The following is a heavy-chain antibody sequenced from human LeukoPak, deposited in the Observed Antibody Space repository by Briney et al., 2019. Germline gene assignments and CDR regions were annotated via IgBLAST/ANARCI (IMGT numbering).Heavy chain of an antibody. CDR2: IYYSGST. D-gene: IGHD3-22*01. Sequence: SETLSLTCTVSGGSISVYYWSWIRQPPGEGLEWVGYIYYSGSTNYSPSLKSRVTISVDTSKTQFSLKLSSVTAADTAVYYCARSVITHYYDYTEYYYYYFDYWRQGTLVTVSS. J-gene: IGHJ4*02. V-gene: IGHV4-59*01. CDR3: ARSVITHYYDYTEYYYYYFDY. CDR1: GGSISVYY.